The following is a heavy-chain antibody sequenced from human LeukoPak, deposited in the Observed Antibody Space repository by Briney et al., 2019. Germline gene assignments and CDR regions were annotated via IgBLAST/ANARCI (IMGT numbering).Heavy chain of an antibody. J-gene: IGHJ4*02. Sequence: ASVKVSCKASGYTFTGYYMHWVRQAPGQGLEWMGWISAYNGNTNYAQKLQGRVTMTTDTSTSTAYMELRGLRPDDTAVYYCARDGVGATTSDYWGQGTLVTVSS. V-gene: IGHV1-18*04. CDR3: ARDGVGATTSDY. D-gene: IGHD1-26*01. CDR2: ISAYNGNT. CDR1: GYTFTGYY.